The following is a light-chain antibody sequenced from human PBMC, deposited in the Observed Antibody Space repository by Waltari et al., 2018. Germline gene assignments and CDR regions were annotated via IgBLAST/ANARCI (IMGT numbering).Light chain of an antibody. J-gene: IGKJ4*01. CDR3: QQDKAYPLT. V-gene: IGKV1-13*02. Sequence: IQMSPSPASLSASVGERVTITSRASHDISSYFEWYQQKPGTAPNLLIYNANNLASGAPSRFSGSGSGNEFTLTISSLPPEDSATYYCQQDKAYPLTFGGGTKVEIK. CDR1: HDISSY. CDR2: NAN.